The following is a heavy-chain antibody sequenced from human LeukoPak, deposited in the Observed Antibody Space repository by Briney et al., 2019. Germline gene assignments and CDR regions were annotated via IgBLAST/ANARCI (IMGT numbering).Heavy chain of an antibody. Sequence: GGSLRLFCAASGFTFRSYSMNGVRQAPGKGLEWVSAISSSSSYIYYADSVKGRFTITRDNAKNSLYLQMNSLRAEDTAVYYCARDPTTNDAFDIWGQGTMVTVSS. CDR2: ISSSSSYI. V-gene: IGHV3-21*01. D-gene: IGHD4-11*01. CDR1: GFTFRSYS. CDR3: ARDPTTNDAFDI. J-gene: IGHJ3*02.